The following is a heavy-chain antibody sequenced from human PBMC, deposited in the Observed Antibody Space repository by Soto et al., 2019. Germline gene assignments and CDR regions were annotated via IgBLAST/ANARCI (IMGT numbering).Heavy chain of an antibody. CDR1: GFTFTSYA. D-gene: IGHD1-26*01. J-gene: IGHJ5*02. V-gene: IGHV3-33*05. CDR2: SSYDGINI. Sequence: QVQLVEFGGGVVQPGRSLRLSCAASGFTFTSYAMHWVRQAPGKGLEWVAVSSYDGINIRYADSVKGRFTISRDNSKSTLYLQMDSLRVEDTAVYHCARDLGIVGARHWNWFDPWGEGILVTVSP. CDR3: ARDLGIVGARHWNWFDP.